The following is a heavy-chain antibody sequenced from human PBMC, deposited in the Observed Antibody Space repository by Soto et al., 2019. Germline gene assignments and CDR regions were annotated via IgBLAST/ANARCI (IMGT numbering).Heavy chain of an antibody. CDR1: GFTFSSYA. Sequence: PLGSLILTCAASGFTFSSYAMHWVRQAPGKGLEWVAVISYDGSNKYYADSVKGRFTISRDNSKNTLYLQMNSLRAEDTAVYYCARGPRRLYYYGMDVWGQGTTVTVSS. J-gene: IGHJ6*02. CDR3: ARGPRRLYYYGMDV. V-gene: IGHV3-30-3*01. CDR2: ISYDGSNK.